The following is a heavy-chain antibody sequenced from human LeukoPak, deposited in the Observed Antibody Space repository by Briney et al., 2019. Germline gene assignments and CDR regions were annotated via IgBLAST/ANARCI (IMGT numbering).Heavy chain of an antibody. CDR2: ISAYNGNT. V-gene: IGHV1-18*04. J-gene: IGHJ2*01. CDR3: ARDQYSSSWYDAPGYFDL. CDR1: GYTFTGYY. Sequence: GASVKVSCKASGYTFTGYYMHWVRQAPGQGLEWMGWISAYNGNTNYAQKLQGRVAMTTDTSTSTAYMELRSLRSDDTAVYYCARDQYSSSWYDAPGYFDLWGRGTLVAVSS. D-gene: IGHD6-13*01.